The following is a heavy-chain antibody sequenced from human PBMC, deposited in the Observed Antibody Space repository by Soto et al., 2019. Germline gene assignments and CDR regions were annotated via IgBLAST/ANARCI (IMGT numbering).Heavy chain of an antibody. D-gene: IGHD5-12*01. J-gene: IGHJ4*02. Sequence: SETLSLTCTVSGGSISSGGYYWSWIRQHPGKGLEWIGYIYYSGSTYYNPSLKSRVTISVDTSKNQFSLKLSSVTAADTAVYYCASGYDYVVELLVWGQGTLVTVSS. CDR2: IYYSGST. CDR1: GGSISSGGYY. V-gene: IGHV4-31*03. CDR3: ASGYDYVVELLV.